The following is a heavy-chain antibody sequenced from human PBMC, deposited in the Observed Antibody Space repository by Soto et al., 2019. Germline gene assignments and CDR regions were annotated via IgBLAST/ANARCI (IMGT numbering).Heavy chain of an antibody. Sequence: QVQLVQSGAEVKKPGASVKVSCKASGYTFTSYDINWVRQATGQGLEWMGWMNPNSGNTCYAQKFQGRVTMTRNTAISPAYKELSRLRSEDTAVYYWAREVGSGRGPTLDNWGQGSLVTVTS. D-gene: IGHD3-10*01. CDR2: MNPNSGNT. CDR3: AREVGSGRGPTLDN. CDR1: GYTFTSYD. J-gene: IGHJ4*02. V-gene: IGHV1-8*01.